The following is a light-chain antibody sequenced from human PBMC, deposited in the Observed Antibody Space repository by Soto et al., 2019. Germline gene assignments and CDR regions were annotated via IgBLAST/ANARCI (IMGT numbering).Light chain of an antibody. V-gene: IGLV1-40*01. CDR1: SSNIGAGYD. J-gene: IGLJ3*02. CDR2: GNN. Sequence: QSVLTQPPSVSGAPGQRVTISCTGSSSNIGAGYDVHWYHQVPGTAPKLLIYGNNNRPSGVPDRFSGSKSGTSASLAITGLQAEDEADFYCQSYDSSLSAWVFGGGTKLTVL. CDR3: QSYDSSLSAWV.